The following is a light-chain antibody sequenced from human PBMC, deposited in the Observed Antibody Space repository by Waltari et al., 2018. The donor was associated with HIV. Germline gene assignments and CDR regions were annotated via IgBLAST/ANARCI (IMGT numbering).Light chain of an antibody. CDR2: AAS. CDR1: QSVSSN. CDR3: QQYNDWPRT. V-gene: IGKV3-15*01. J-gene: IGKJ1*01. Sequence: EVVMTQSPATLSVSPGERAALACRASQSVSSNLAWSQQKPGQAPMLLIYAASTRATGVPVRISGSGSGTEFTLTISSLQSEDFAVYYCQQYNDWPRTFGQGTKVEIK.